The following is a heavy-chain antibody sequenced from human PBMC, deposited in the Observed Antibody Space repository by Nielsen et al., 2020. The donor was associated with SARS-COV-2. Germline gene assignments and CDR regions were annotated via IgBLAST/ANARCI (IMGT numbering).Heavy chain of an antibody. CDR1: GFTFDDYA. J-gene: IGHJ4*02. CDR2: ISWNSGSI. Sequence: SLKISCAASGFTFDDYAMHWVRQAPGKGLEWVSGISWNSGSIAYADSVKGRFTISRDNAKNSLYLQMNNLRDEDTAVYYCASDPSYASSWLHYFDFWGQGTLVTVSS. D-gene: IGHD5-12*01. CDR3: ASDPSYASSWLHYFDF. V-gene: IGHV3-9*01.